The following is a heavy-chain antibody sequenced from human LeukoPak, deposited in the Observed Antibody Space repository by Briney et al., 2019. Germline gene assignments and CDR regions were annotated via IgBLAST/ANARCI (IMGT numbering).Heavy chain of an antibody. J-gene: IGHJ4*02. V-gene: IGHV3-33*01. CDR3: ASQSSSWYIAY. CDR1: LFTFSSYG. CDR2: IWYDGSNK. D-gene: IGHD6-13*01. Sequence: PGGSLRLSCAASLFTFSSYGMHWVRQAPGKGLEWVAVIWYDGSNKYYADSVKGRFTISRDNSKNTLYLQMNSLRAEDTAVYYCASQSSSWYIAYWGQGTLVTVSS.